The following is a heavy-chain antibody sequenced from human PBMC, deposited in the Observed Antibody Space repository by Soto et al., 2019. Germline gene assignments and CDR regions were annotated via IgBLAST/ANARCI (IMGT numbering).Heavy chain of an antibody. CDR2: ISASGGGT. V-gene: IGHV3-23*01. D-gene: IGHD1-26*01. CDR1: GFTFGSYA. J-gene: IGHJ4*02. Sequence: WGSLRLSCAASGFTFGSYAMSWVRQATGKGLEWVSAISASGGGTYYAVSVKGRFTISRDNSKSTLYLQMNSLRAEDTAVYYCAKDVRIVGAPSYFGYWGQGSLVTVSS. CDR3: AKDVRIVGAPSYFGY.